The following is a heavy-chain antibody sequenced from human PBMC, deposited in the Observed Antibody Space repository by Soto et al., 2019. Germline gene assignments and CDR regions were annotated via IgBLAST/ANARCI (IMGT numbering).Heavy chain of an antibody. V-gene: IGHV1-69*13. CDR3: ASGYCIGCSCYYCYGMDV. CDR2: IIPIFGTA. J-gene: IGHJ6*02. D-gene: IGHD2-15*01. Sequence: ASVKVSCKASGGTFSSYAISWVRQAPGQGLEWMGGIIPIFGTANYAQKFQGRVTITADESTSTAYMELSSLRSEDTAVYYCASGYCIGCSCYYCYGMDVWGQGTTVTVSS. CDR1: GGTFSSYA.